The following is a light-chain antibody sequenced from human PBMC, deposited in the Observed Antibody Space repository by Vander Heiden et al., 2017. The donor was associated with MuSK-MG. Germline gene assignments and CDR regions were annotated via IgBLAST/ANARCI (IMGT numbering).Light chain of an antibody. Sequence: DIQLPHSPSSVSASVGDRVTITCRASQDISNWIVWYQQKPGEAPRLLIYAASSLVVGVPSRFSGRGSGTSFTLTIKSLQPEDFATYYCQQDHAFPRTFGGGTKVEGK. CDR3: QQDHAFPRT. J-gene: IGKJ4*01. V-gene: IGKV1-12*01. CDR2: AAS. CDR1: QDISNW.